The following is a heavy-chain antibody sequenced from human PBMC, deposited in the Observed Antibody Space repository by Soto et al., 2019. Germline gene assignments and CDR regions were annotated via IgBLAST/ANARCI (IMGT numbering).Heavy chain of an antibody. CDR3: ARDSGAALYGEDALDI. D-gene: IGHD3-10*01. V-gene: IGHV1-18*04. J-gene: IGHJ3*02. Sequence: QGTLVQSGPDVQKPGASVKVSCSASGYSFSGYDITWVRQAPGQGLEWLGWVRTSIRSTMSAEKLQGRLTMTTDTSTTTVYMELRGLTSDDTAVYYCARDSGAALYGEDALDIWGQGTMVSVSS. CDR1: GYSFSGYD. CDR2: VRTSIRST.